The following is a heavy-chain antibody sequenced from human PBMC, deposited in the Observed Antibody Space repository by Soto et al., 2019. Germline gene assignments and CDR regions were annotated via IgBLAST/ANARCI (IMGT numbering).Heavy chain of an antibody. CDR1: GGTFSSYT. Sequence: QVQLVQSGAEVKKPGSSVKVSCKASGGTFSSYTISWVRQAPGQGLEWMGRIIPILGIANYDQKFQGRVTXTXDXXTSTAYMELSSLRSEDTAVYYCARGRVGATGAFDYWGQGTLVTVSS. CDR3: ARGRVGATGAFDY. J-gene: IGHJ4*02. D-gene: IGHD1-26*01. V-gene: IGHV1-69*02. CDR2: IIPILGIA.